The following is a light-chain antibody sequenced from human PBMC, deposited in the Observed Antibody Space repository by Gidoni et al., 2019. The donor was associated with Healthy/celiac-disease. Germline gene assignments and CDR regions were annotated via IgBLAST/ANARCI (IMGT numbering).Light chain of an antibody. CDR1: QSVSSSY. CDR2: GAS. Sequence: EIVLTPSPGTLSLSPGERATLSCRASQSVSSSYVAWYQQKPGQAPRLLIYGASSRATGIPDRFSGSGSGTDFTLTISRLEPEDFAVYYCQQYGSSPKLTFGGGTKVEIK. CDR3: QQYGSSPKLT. J-gene: IGKJ4*01. V-gene: IGKV3-20*01.